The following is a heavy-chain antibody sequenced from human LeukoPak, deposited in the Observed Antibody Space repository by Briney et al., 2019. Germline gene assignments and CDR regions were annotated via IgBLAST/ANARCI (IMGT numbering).Heavy chain of an antibody. CDR1: GFPFSSSW. V-gene: IGHV3-74*01. CDR2: ISGDGGST. CDR3: AARFRDGLDI. J-gene: IGHJ3*02. Sequence: GGSLRLSCAASGFPFSSSWVHWVGQAPGKGLVWVSRISGDGGSTEYADSVKGRFAISRDNAKNTLYLQMNSLRAEDTAVYYCAARFRDGLDIWGQGTMVTVSS.